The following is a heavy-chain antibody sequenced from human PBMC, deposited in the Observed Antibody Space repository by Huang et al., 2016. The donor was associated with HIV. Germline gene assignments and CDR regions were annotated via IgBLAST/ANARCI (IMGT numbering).Heavy chain of an antibody. CDR2: FDPEIGET. J-gene: IGHJ4*02. CDR3: ATGFDVFFDF. V-gene: IGHV1-24*01. D-gene: IGHD3-9*01. CDR1: EYTLTELS. Sequence: QVQLVQSRAEVKKPGASVKVSCKVSEYTLTELSIHWVRQPPGKGLSWMGCFDPEIGETIHAQKFQGRVTMTEDTATETAFMELSGLRPEDTAVYYCATGFDVFFDFWGQGTLVTVSS.